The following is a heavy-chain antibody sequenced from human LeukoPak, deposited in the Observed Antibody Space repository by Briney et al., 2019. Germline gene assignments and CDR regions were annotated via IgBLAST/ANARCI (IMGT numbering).Heavy chain of an antibody. CDR1: GFTVSSSY. D-gene: IGHD3-10*02. J-gene: IGHJ6*04. Sequence: GGSLRLSCAASGFTVSSSYMSWVRRAPGKGLEWVSYISSSGSTIYYADSVKGRFTISRDNAKNSLYLQMNSLRAEDTAVYYCAKLGITMIGGVWGKGTTVTIPS. V-gene: IGHV3-11*01. CDR2: ISSSGSTI. CDR3: AKLGITMIGGV.